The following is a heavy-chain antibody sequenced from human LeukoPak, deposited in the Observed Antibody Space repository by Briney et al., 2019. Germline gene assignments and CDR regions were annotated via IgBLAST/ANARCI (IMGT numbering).Heavy chain of an antibody. CDR1: GFTFSSYS. CDR3: ARGDRGSSTSCYIDY. D-gene: IGHD2-2*01. CDR2: ISSSSSYI. J-gene: IGHJ4*02. Sequence: GGSLRLSCAASGFTFSSYSMNWVRQAPGKGLEWVSSISSSSSYIYSADSVKGRFTISRDNAKNSLYLQMNSLRAEDTAVYYCARGDRGSSTSCYIDYWGRGTLVTVSS. V-gene: IGHV3-21*06.